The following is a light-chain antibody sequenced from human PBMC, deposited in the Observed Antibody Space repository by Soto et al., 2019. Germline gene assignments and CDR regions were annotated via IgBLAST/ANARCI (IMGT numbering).Light chain of an antibody. V-gene: IGKV4-1*01. CDR2: WAS. CDR3: QQYYRPWT. J-gene: IGKJ1*01. CDR1: QSVLYSSNTKNY. Sequence: DIVMTQSPDSLAVSLGERATINCKSSQSVLYSSNTKNYLAWYQQKPGQPPKLLIYWASTRESGVHDRFSGSGSGTDFTLTISSLQAEDVAVYYCQQYYRPWTFGQGTKVEIK.